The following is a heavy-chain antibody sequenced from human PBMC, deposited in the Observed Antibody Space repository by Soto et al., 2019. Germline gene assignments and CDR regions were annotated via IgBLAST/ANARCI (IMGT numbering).Heavy chain of an antibody. Sequence: SETLSLTCAVYGGSFSGYYWSWIRQHPGKGLEWIGEINHSGSTNYNPSLKSRVTISVDTSKNQFSLKLSSVTAADTAVYYCARTLDRGYSGYVFDYWGQGTLVTVSS. J-gene: IGHJ4*02. CDR1: GGSFSGYY. CDR3: ARTLDRGYSGYVFDY. V-gene: IGHV4-34*01. D-gene: IGHD5-12*01. CDR2: INHSGST.